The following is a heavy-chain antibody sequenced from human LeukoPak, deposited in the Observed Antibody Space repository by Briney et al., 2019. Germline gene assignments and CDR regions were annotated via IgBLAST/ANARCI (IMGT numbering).Heavy chain of an antibody. CDR1: GGTFSSYA. J-gene: IGHJ4*02. Sequence: ASVKVSRKASGGTFSSYAISWVRQAPGQGLEWMGGIIPIFGTANYAQKFQGRVTITADESTSTAYMELSSLRSEDTAVYYCATYGDYRDFDYWGQGTLVTVSS. V-gene: IGHV1-69*13. D-gene: IGHD4-17*01. CDR3: ATYGDYRDFDY. CDR2: IIPIFGTA.